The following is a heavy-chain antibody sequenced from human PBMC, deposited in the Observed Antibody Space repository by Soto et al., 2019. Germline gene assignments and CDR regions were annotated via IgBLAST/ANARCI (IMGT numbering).Heavy chain of an antibody. V-gene: IGHV3-30*18. Sequence: VQLLESGGGLIQPGGSLRLSCAASGFTFSYGIHWLRQAPGKGLGWLAYISYDSSNKFYGDSVKGRLTISRDNSKNTQFLQMNSLRADDTAVYYCAKLVIGYCSGNTCDDYWGQGTLVAVSS. CDR3: AKLVIGYCSGNTCDDY. J-gene: IGHJ4*02. CDR1: GFTFSYG. D-gene: IGHD2-15*01. CDR2: ISYDSSNK.